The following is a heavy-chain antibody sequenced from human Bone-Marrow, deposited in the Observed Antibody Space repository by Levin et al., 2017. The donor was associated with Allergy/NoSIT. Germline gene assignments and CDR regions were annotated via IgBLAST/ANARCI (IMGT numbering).Heavy chain of an antibody. CDR2: ISDDGSKK. CDR3: AKEGAYDRSGYFYPYHFDS. V-gene: IGHV3-30*18. Sequence: GGSLRLSCGVSGLSFSMYGMHWVRQAPGKGLEWVAVISDDGSKKYYADFVKGRFTISRDNSKNTVYMQMNSLRADDTAVYYCAKEGAYDRSGYFYPYHFDSWGQGALVTVSS. CDR1: GLSFSMYG. J-gene: IGHJ4*02. D-gene: IGHD3-22*01.